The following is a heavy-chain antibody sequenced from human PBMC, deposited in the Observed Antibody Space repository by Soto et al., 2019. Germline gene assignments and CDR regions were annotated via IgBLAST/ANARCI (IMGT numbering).Heavy chain of an antibody. CDR1: GGSISSGGYY. Sequence: SETLSLTCTVSGGSISSGGYYWSWIRQHPGKGLEWIGYIYYSGSTYYNPSLKSRVTISVDTSKNQFSLKLSSVTAADTAVYYCAAGYSSSWYYDYWGQGTLVTVSS. J-gene: IGHJ4*02. V-gene: IGHV4-31*03. D-gene: IGHD6-13*01. CDR3: AAGYSSSWYYDY. CDR2: IYYSGST.